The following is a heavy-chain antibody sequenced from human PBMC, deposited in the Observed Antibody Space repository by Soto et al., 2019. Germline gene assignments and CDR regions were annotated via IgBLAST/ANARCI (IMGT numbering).Heavy chain of an antibody. V-gene: IGHV4-31*03. Sequence: SETLSLTCTVSGGSISSGRYYWSWMRQRPGKGLEWIGYIYYSGSTYYNPSLKSRVTISVDTSKNQFSLKLSSVTAADTAVYYCARDRDIVVVPAAGPYYYYYGMDVWGQGTTVTSSS. CDR2: IYYSGST. CDR3: ARDRDIVVVPAAGPYYYYYGMDV. J-gene: IGHJ6*02. CDR1: GGSISSGRYY. D-gene: IGHD2-2*01.